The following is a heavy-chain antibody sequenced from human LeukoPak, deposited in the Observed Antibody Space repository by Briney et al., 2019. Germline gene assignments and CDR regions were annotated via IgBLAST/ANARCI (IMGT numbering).Heavy chain of an antibody. CDR1: GSTFSSYE. CDR3: ATAVI. CDR2: VSKSGGTM. J-gene: IGHJ3*02. Sequence: PGGSLRLSCEASGSTFSSYEMNWFRQAPGKGLEWVSYVSKSGGTMKNADSVKGRFTVSRDNAKTPLYLQMNSLTAEDTAVYYCATAVIRGRGTMVTVSS. V-gene: IGHV3-48*03.